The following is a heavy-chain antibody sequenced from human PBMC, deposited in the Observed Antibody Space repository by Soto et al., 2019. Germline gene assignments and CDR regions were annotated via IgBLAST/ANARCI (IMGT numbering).Heavy chain of an antibody. J-gene: IGHJ4*02. CDR1: GFTFSAYA. Sequence: QVQLVGSGGGVVQPGRSLRLSCSASGFTFSAYAMHWVRRAPGKGLEWVEVISNDGRNKYNADSVKGRFSISRDNSKNKLNLQVNRLRVEDTAVYYCARGASYSGSFYPFDYWGQGTLVTVSS. V-gene: IGHV3-30*04. CDR2: ISNDGRNK. CDR3: ARGASYSGSFYPFDY. D-gene: IGHD1-26*01.